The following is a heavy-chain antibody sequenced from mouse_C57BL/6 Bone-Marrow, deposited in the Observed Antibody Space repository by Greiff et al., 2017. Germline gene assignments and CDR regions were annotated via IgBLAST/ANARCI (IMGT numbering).Heavy chain of an antibody. CDR3: ERGYDYDYARDY. D-gene: IGHD2-4*01. V-gene: IGHV1-64*01. J-gene: IGHJ4*01. CDR1: GYTFTSYW. Sequence: VQLQQPGAELVKPGASVKLSCKASGYTFTSYWMHWVKQRPGQGLEWIGVINPNYGTTSYNQKFKGKATLTVDQSSSTAYMQLNSLTSEDSAVYYGERGYDYDYARDYWGQGTAVTVSS. CDR2: INPNYGTT.